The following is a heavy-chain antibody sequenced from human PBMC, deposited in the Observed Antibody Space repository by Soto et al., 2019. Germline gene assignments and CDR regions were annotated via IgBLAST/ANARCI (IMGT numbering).Heavy chain of an antibody. CDR1: GFTVSSNY. CDR2: IYSGGST. V-gene: IGHV3-53*01. Sequence: GGSLRLSCAASGFTVSSNYMSWVRQAPGKGLEWVSVIYSGGSTYYADSVKGRFTISRDNSKNTLYLQMNSLRAEDTAVYYCAREPGIAAAGGFDYWGQGTLVTVSS. D-gene: IGHD6-13*01. J-gene: IGHJ4*02. CDR3: AREPGIAAAGGFDY.